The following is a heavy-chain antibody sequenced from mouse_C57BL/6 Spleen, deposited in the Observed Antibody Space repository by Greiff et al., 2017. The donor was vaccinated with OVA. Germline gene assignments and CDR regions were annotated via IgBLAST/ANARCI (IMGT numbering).Heavy chain of an antibody. Sequence: EVKLQESGGGLVQPGGSLSLSCAASGFTFTDYYMSWVRQPPGKALEWLGFIRNKANGYTTEYSASVKGRFTISRDNSQSILYLQMNALRAEDSATYYCARSLNWHWYVDVWGTGTTVTVAS. CDR2: IRNKANGYTT. CDR1: GFTFTDYY. J-gene: IGHJ1*03. CDR3: ARSLNWHWYVDV. V-gene: IGHV7-3*01. D-gene: IGHD4-1*02.